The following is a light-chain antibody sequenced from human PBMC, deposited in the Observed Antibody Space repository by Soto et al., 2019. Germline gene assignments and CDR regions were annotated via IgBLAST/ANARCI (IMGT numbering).Light chain of an antibody. CDR2: EAS. J-gene: IGKJ1*01. V-gene: IGKV1-5*03. CDR1: QSISSW. CDR3: QHYNSYSEA. Sequence: DIQMTQSPSTLSASVGDRVTITCRASQSISSWLAWYQQKPGQAPKLLIYEASSLKSGVPSRFSGSGSGTEFTLTISSLQPDDFATYYCQHYNSYSEAFGQGTKVDIK.